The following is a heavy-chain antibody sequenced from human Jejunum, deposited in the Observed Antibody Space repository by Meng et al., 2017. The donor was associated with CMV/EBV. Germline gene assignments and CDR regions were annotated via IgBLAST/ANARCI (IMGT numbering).Heavy chain of an antibody. CDR2: ISGSGATT. Sequence: GSLGISCVSSDFNFGNYAMSWVRRVAGEGMEWDSSISGSGATTYYADSVKGRFAISRDNSRNTLFLQMSSLRDDDTGIYYCAKDMGFWGPGTLVTVSS. CDR3: AKDMGF. V-gene: IGHV3-23*01. D-gene: IGHD1-26*01. J-gene: IGHJ4*02. CDR1: DFNFGNYA.